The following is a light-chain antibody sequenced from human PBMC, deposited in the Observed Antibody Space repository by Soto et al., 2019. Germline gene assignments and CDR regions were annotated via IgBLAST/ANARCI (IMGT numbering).Light chain of an antibody. V-gene: IGKV1-5*03. CDR3: QQYISYPLP. CDR1: QGTGDW. CDR2: KTS. Sequence: DIRMSQSPSTLSASVGGRVTITCRASQGTGDWLAWYQQKPGKAPKLLIYKTSTLEGGVPSRFRRSGSETAFTLTISSLQPDDFATYYCQQYISYPLPFGRGT. J-gene: IGKJ4*01.